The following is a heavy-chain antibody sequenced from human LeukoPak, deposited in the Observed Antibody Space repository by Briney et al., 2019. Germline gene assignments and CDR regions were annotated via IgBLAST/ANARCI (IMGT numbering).Heavy chain of an antibody. D-gene: IGHD6-19*01. J-gene: IGHJ4*02. CDR1: GFTFSSYA. CDR2: ISSNGGST. Sequence: QPGGSLRLSCAASGFTFSSYAMHWVRQAPGKGLEYVSAISSNGGSTYYANSVKGRFTISRDNSKNTLYLQMGSLRAEDMAVYYCATGHRVAGTDFDYWGQGTLVTVSS. V-gene: IGHV3-64*01. CDR3: ATGHRVAGTDFDY.